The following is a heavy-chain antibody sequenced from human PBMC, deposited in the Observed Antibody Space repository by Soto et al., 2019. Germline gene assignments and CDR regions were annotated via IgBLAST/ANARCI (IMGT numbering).Heavy chain of an antibody. D-gene: IGHD3-3*01. V-gene: IGHV1-69*06. CDR1: GGTFSSYA. CDR3: ASLGLVRIFGVVIDGNRRHRMDV. Sequence: SVKVSCKASGGTFSSYAISWVRQAPGQGLEWMGGIIPIFGTANYAQKFQGRVTITADKSTSTAYMELSSLRSEDTAVYYCASLGLVRIFGVVIDGNRRHRMDVRGQGTTVTVSS. CDR2: IIPIFGTA. J-gene: IGHJ6*02.